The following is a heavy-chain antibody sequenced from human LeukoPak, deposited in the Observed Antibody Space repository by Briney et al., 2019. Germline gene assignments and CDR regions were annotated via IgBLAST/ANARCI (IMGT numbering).Heavy chain of an antibody. J-gene: IGHJ3*02. D-gene: IGHD3-3*01. CDR1: GYTFTSYA. V-gene: IGHV7-4-1*02. CDR3: ATVRGDGVAHDAFDI. Sequence: ASVKVSCKASGYTFTSYAMNWVRQAPGRGLEWMGWINTKTGNPTYAQGFTGRFVFSLDTSVSTAYLQISSLKAEDTAVYYCATVRGDGVAHDAFDIWGQGTMVTVSS. CDR2: INTKTGNP.